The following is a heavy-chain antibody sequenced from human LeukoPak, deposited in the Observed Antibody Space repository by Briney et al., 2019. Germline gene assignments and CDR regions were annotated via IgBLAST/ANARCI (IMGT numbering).Heavy chain of an antibody. V-gene: IGHV1-18*01. CDR1: GYTFTSYG. D-gene: IGHD3-9*01. J-gene: IGHJ6*02. CDR3: AIDILTGYLYYYYYYGMDV. Sequence: ASVRVSCKASGYTFTSYGISWVRQAPGQGLEWMGWISAYNGNTNYAQKLQGRVTMTTDTSTSTAYMELRSLRSDDTAVYYCAIDILTGYLYYYYYYGMDVWGQGTTVTVSS. CDR2: ISAYNGNT.